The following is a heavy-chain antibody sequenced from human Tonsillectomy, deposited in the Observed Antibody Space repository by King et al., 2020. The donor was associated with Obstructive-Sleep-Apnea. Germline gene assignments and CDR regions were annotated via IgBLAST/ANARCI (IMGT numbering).Heavy chain of an antibody. CDR1: GFTFSSYA. V-gene: IGHV3-23*04. CDR3: ARDRCSSNSCATGIGLFDH. CDR2: ISGRGGST. J-gene: IGHJ4*02. D-gene: IGHD2-2*01. Sequence: VQLVESGGGLVQPGGSLRLSCAASGFTFSSYAMSWVRQAPGKGLEWVSGISGRGGSTYYTDSVKGRFTISRDNSNNTMYLQMNSLRAEDTAVYYCARDRCSSNSCATGIGLFDHWGQGTLVIVSS.